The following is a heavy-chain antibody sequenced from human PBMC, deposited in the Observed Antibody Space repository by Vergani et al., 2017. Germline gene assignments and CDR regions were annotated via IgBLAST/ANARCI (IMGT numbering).Heavy chain of an antibody. CDR3: AKQHYDILTGYYYVDY. CDR2: IYPGDSDT. D-gene: IGHD3-9*01. Sequence: EVQLVQSGAEVKKPGESLKISCKGSGYSFTSYWIGWVRQMPGKGLEWMGIIYPGDSDTRYSPSFQGQVTISADKSISTAYLQWSSLKASDTAMYYCAKQHYDILTGYYYVDYWGQGTLVTVSS. J-gene: IGHJ4*02. CDR1: GYSFTSYW. V-gene: IGHV5-51*01.